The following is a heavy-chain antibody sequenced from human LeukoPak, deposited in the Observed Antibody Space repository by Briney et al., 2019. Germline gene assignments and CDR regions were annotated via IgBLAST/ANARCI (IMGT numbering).Heavy chain of an antibody. D-gene: IGHD2-15*01. CDR1: GFTFSAYA. V-gene: IGHV3-23*01. J-gene: IGHJ4*02. CDR3: LGYCSGGRCYSGGH. Sequence: GGSLRLSCAASGFTFSAYAMSWVRQAPGKGLEWVSTVSTSGGSTYYADSVKGRFTISRDNSKNTQYLQMNSLRAEDTAIYYCLGYCSGGRCYSGGHWGQGTLVTVSS. CDR2: VSTSGGST.